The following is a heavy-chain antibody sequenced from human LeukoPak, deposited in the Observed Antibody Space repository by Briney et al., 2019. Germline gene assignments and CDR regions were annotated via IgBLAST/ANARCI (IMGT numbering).Heavy chain of an antibody. CDR1: GYTFTGYY. V-gene: IGHV1-2*02. CDR3: ARGSYGPFIY. Sequence: ASVKVSCKASGYTFTGYYMHWVRQAPGQGLEWMGWINPNSGGTNYAQKFQGRVTMTRDKSISTAYLQWSSLKASDTAMYYCARGSYGPFIYWGQGTLVTVFS. D-gene: IGHD3-16*01. CDR2: INPNSGGT. J-gene: IGHJ4*02.